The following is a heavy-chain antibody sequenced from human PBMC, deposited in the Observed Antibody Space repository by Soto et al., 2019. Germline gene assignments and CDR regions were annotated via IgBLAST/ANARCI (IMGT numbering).Heavy chain of an antibody. CDR1: GFTFSSYA. CDR3: ARNRGAWKNWYFDL. J-gene: IGHJ2*01. CDR2: ITGSDDGT. D-gene: IGHD1-1*01. V-gene: IGHV3-23*01. Sequence: EVQLLESGGGLVQPGGSLRLSCAASGFTFSSYAMSWVRQAPGKGLEWVSSITGSDDGTYYADSVKGRFTISRDNSKNRLYLQVNSLRVEDTAVYFCARNRGAWKNWYFDLWGRGTLVTVSS.